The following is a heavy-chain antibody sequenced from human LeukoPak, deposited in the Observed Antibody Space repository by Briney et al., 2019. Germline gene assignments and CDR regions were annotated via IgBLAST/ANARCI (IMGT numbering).Heavy chain of an antibody. V-gene: IGHV1-69*05. D-gene: IGHD3-22*01. J-gene: IGHJ3*02. CDR1: GYTFTGYY. Sequence: ASVKVSCKASGYTFTGYYMHWVRQAPGQGLEWMGGIIPIFGTANYAQKFQGRVTITTDESTSTAYMELSSLRSEDTAVYYCASPPYDSSGYYLGDAFDIWGQGTMVTVSS. CDR2: IIPIFGTA. CDR3: ASPPYDSSGYYLGDAFDI.